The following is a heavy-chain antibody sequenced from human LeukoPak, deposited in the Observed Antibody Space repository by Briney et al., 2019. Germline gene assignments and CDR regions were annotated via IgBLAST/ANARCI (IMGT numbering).Heavy chain of an antibody. V-gene: IGHV3-53*01. CDR3: AISGLGFGEFRGLDY. J-gene: IGHJ4*02. D-gene: IGHD3-10*01. CDR1: GFNVSNNY. CDR2: IFSSGPT. Sequence: PGGSLRLSCAASGFNVSNNYMNWVRQAPGKGLEWVSVIFSSGPTYYADSVKGRFTISRDTSKNALYLQMNSLRAEDTAVYYCAISGLGFGEFRGLDYSGQGTLVTVSS.